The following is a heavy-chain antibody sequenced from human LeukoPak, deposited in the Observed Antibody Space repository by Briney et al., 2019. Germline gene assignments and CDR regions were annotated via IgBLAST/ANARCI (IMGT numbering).Heavy chain of an antibody. D-gene: IGHD3-10*01. CDR1: GFTFDDYA. CDR3: AKDIGEQWFFDY. Sequence: PGGSLRRSCAASGFTFDDYAMHWVRQAPGKGLEWVSLISGDGGSTYYADSVKGRFTISRDSSKNSLYLQMNSLRTEDTALYYCAKDIGEQWFFDYWGQGTLVTVSS. J-gene: IGHJ4*02. V-gene: IGHV3-43*02. CDR2: ISGDGGST.